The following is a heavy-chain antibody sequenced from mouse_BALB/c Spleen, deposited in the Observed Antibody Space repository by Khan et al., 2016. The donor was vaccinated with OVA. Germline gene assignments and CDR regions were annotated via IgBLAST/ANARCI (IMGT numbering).Heavy chain of an antibody. V-gene: IGHV1-18*01. CDR2: INPKNGVT. CDR1: GYTFTENT. Sequence: VQLKESGPELVKPGASVKISCKTSGYTFTENTLHWVKQSHGQSLEWIGVINPKNGVTSYNQKFKGKVTLTVDKSSSTAYMEFRSLTSEDSAVYYRERDAGGYWGQGTSVTVSA. CDR3: ERDAGGY. J-gene: IGHJ4*01.